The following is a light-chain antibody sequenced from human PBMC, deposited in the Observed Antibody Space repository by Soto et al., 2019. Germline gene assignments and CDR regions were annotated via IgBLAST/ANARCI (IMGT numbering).Light chain of an antibody. J-gene: IGKJ3*01. CDR2: GAS. V-gene: IGKV3-20*01. CDR3: QLYRSSPPFT. Sequence: DIVLTQSPGTLSLSPGERATLACRASQSVSNNYLAWYQQKPGQAPRLLIYGASNRATGIPARFSGSGSGTDFTLTISRLEPEDFPVYYCQLYRSSPPFTFGPWTTVDIK. CDR1: QSVSNNY.